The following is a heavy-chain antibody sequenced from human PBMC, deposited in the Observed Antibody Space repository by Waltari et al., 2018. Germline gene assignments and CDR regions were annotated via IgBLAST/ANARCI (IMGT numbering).Heavy chain of an antibody. D-gene: IGHD5-12*01. CDR2: INPNSGGT. J-gene: IGHJ6*03. CDR3: ARDCIVATTLTYYYLHGR. V-gene: IGHV1-2*06. Sequence: QVQLVQSGAEVKKPGASVKVSCKASGYTFTGYYMHWVRQAPGQGLEWMGRINPNSGGTNYAQKFQGRVTMTRDTSISTAYMELSRLRSDDTAVYYCARDCIVATTLTYYYLHGRLGQRDHGHRLL. CDR1: GYTFTGYY.